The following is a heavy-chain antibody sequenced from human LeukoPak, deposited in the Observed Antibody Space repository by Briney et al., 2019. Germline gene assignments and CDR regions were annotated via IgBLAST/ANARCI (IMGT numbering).Heavy chain of an antibody. CDR1: GFTFDDYA. J-gene: IGHJ4*02. V-gene: IGHV3-9*01. D-gene: IGHD3-10*01. Sequence: GGSLRLSCAASGFTFDDYAMHWVRQAPGKGLEWVSGISWNSGSIGYADSVKGRFTISRDNAKNSLYLQMNSLRAEDTAVYYCARESSLTGAYFDCWGQGTLVTVSS. CDR2: ISWNSGSI. CDR3: ARESSLTGAYFDC.